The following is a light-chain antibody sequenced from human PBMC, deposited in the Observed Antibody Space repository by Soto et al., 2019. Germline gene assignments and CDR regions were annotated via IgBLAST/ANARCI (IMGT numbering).Light chain of an antibody. CDR2: EVT. V-gene: IGLV2-8*01. CDR3: TSYAGSNKI. CDR1: SSDVGGYDY. Sequence: QSVLTQPPSASGSPGQSVTISCTGTSSDVGGYDYVSWYQQYPGKAPKLIIYEVTKRPSGVPDRFPGSKSGNTASLTVSGLQAEDEADYYCTSYAGSNKIFGGGTKVTLL. J-gene: IGLJ2*01.